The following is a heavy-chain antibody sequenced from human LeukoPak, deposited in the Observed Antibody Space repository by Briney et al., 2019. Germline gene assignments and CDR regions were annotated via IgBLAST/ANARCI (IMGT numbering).Heavy chain of an antibody. CDR3: ARVFSDSSGYYPWDYFDY. CDR2: ISFSGST. Sequence: ETLSLTCTVSGDSVTSGKYFWTWIRQSPGEGLEWIGYISFSGSTNYNPSLKSRVTISVDTSKNQFSLKLSSVTAADTAVYYCARVFSDSSGYYPWDYFDYWGQGTLVTVSS. J-gene: IGHJ4*02. D-gene: IGHD3-22*01. V-gene: IGHV4-61*01. CDR1: GDSVTSGKYF.